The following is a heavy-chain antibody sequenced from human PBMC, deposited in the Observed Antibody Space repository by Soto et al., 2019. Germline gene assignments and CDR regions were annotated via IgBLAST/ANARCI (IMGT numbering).Heavy chain of an antibody. J-gene: IGHJ4*02. CDR3: ARVRGTGSLDFAC. Sequence: EVQLVESGGGLVQPGGSLRLSCAASGFTFSSYEMNWVRQAPGEGLEWVSYISSSGSIVFYADSVKGRFTLSRDNANDSLVLQMNRLRAEDTAVYYCARVRGTGSLDFACWGQVNLVTLSS. V-gene: IGHV3-48*03. CDR2: ISSSGSIV. CDR1: GFTFSSYE. D-gene: IGHD1-1*01.